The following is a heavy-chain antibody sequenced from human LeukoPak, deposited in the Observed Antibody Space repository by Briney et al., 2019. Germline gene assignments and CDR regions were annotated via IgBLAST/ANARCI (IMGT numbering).Heavy chain of an antibody. Sequence: SETLSLTCAVYGGSFSGYYWSWIRQPPGKGLEWIGEINHSRSTNYNPSLKSRVTISVDTSKNQFSLKLSSVTAADTAVYYCAGEMDIVVVPAAMFHDAFDIWGQGTMVTVSS. CDR1: GGSFSGYY. D-gene: IGHD2-2*03. V-gene: IGHV4-34*01. CDR2: INHSRST. CDR3: AGEMDIVVVPAAMFHDAFDI. J-gene: IGHJ3*02.